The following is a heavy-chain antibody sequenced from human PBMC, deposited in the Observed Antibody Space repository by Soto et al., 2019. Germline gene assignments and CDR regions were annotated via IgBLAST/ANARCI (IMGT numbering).Heavy chain of an antibody. V-gene: IGHV4-61*01. Sequence: SETLSLTCTASGGSVSSGNYFWSWIRQPPGKGLEWIGYIHSSGSTNYNPSLKSRVTISADTSRNQFSLRLTSVTAADTAVYYCAILTKPTAVTTAFRGGYGLDVWGQGTTVTVSS. J-gene: IGHJ6*02. CDR1: GGSVSSGNYF. CDR2: IHSSGST. CDR3: AILTKPTAVTTAFRGGYGLDV. D-gene: IGHD4-17*01.